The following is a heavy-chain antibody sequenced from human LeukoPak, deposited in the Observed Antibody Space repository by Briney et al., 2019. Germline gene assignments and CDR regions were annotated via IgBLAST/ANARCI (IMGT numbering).Heavy chain of an antibody. Sequence: GGSLRLSCAASGFTFSSYAMSWVRHAPEKALEWVSAISGSGGSTYYADSVKGRFTISGDNSKNTLYLQMNSLRAEDTAVYYCAKCPTRAFDIWGQGTMVTVSS. V-gene: IGHV3-23*01. CDR2: ISGSGGST. J-gene: IGHJ3*02. CDR1: GFTFSSYA. CDR3: AKCPTRAFDI.